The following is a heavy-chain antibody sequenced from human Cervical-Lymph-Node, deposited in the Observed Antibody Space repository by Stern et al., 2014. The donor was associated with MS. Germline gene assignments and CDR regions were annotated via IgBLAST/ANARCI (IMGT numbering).Heavy chain of an antibody. CDR1: GYTFINYD. D-gene: IGHD3/OR15-3a*01. V-gene: IGHV1-8*01. CDR3: ARGETRLMMFGLTRYYGMDV. Sequence: QVQLMQSGAEVKKPGASVKVSCKASGYTFINYDINWVRQATGQGLEWMGWMNPNSGDTGYTQNFQGRITMTTNTSTNTAYMELSSLRSDDTAVYYCARGETRLMMFGLTRYYGMDVWGQGTTVIVSS. J-gene: IGHJ6*02. CDR2: MNPNSGDT.